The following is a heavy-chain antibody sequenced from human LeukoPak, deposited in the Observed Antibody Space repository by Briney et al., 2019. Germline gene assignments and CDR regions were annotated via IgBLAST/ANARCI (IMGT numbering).Heavy chain of an antibody. D-gene: IGHD5-24*01. CDR1: GFTFSGSA. Sequence: PGGSLRLSCAASGFTFSGSAMHWVRQAPGKGLEWVSSISSSSSYIYYADSVKGRFTISRDNAKNSLYLQMNSLRAEDTAVYYCARDRVEMSTITPHDVFYISGQGTMFTVSS. CDR2: ISSSSSYI. V-gene: IGHV3-21*01. J-gene: IGHJ3*02. CDR3: ARDRVEMSTITPHDVFYI.